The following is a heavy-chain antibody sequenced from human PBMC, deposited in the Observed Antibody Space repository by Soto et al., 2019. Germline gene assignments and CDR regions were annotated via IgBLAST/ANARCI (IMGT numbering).Heavy chain of an antibody. CDR2: FDPEDGET. Sequence: ASVXVSCKVSGYTLTELSMHWVRQAPGKGLEWMGGFDPEDGETIYTQKFQGRVTMTEDTSTDTAYMELSSLRSEDTAVYYCATSSGWYFGFDYWGQGTLVTVSS. CDR1: GYTLTELS. V-gene: IGHV1-24*01. J-gene: IGHJ4*02. D-gene: IGHD6-19*01. CDR3: ATSSGWYFGFDY.